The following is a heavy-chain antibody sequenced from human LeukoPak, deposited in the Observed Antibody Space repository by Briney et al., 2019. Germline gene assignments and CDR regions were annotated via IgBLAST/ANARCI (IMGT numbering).Heavy chain of an antibody. Sequence: SETLSLTCTVSGGSISSYYWSWIRQPPGKGLEWIGYIYYSGSTNYNPSLKSRVTISADTSKNQFSLKLSSVTAADTAVYYCARLYNSPIDYWGQGTLVTVSS. J-gene: IGHJ4*02. CDR2: IYYSGST. CDR1: GGSISSYY. V-gene: IGHV4-59*08. D-gene: IGHD3-22*01. CDR3: ARLYNSPIDY.